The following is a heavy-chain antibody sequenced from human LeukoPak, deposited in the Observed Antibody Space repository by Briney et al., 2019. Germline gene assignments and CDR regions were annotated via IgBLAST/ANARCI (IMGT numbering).Heavy chain of an antibody. Sequence: SETLSLTCSVSGGSISNYFWTWLPQPPGKGLEWIGYIYSSGSTYYNPSLKSRVTISVDTSKNRFSLKLSTVTAADTAVYYCARRPTGDPKFDYWGQGTLVTVSS. CDR2: IYSSGST. D-gene: IGHD7-27*01. V-gene: IGHV4-59*08. J-gene: IGHJ4*02. CDR1: GGSISNYF. CDR3: ARRPTGDPKFDY.